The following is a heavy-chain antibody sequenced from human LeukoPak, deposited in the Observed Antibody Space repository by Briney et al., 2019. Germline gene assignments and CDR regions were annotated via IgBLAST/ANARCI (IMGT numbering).Heavy chain of an antibody. CDR1: GGSISSNNYY. Sequence: PSETLSLTCTVSGGSISSNNYYWGWIRQPPGKGLEWIGNIYYSGSTYYNPSLKSRVTISVDTSKNQFSLKLSSVTAADTAVYYRARHASLGYCSGGSCLNRRPFDYWGQGTLVTVSS. D-gene: IGHD2-15*01. CDR3: ARHASLGYCSGGSCLNRRPFDY. V-gene: IGHV4-39*01. J-gene: IGHJ4*02. CDR2: IYYSGST.